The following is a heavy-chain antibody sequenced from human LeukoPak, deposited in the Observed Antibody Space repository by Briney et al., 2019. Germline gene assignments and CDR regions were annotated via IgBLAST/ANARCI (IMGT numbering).Heavy chain of an antibody. CDR1: GGTFSSYA. D-gene: IGHD4-17*01. CDR3: ARAQNYGDYLSPYVY. Sequence: GASVKVSCKASGGTFSSYAISWVRQAPGQGLEWMGGIIPIFGTANYAQKFQGRVTITTDESTSTAYMELSSLRSEDTAVYYCARAQNYGDYLSPYVYWGQGTLVTVSS. V-gene: IGHV1-69*05. CDR2: IIPIFGTA. J-gene: IGHJ4*02.